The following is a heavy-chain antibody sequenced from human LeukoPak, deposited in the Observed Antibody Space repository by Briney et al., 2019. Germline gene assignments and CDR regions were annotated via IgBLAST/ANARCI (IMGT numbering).Heavy chain of an antibody. J-gene: IGHJ5*02. CDR2: INHSGST. D-gene: IGHD3-10*01. CDR3: ARGGGYYGSGSYYNWFDP. Sequence: SETLSLTCAVYGGSFSGYYWSWIRQPPGKGLEWIGEINHSGSTNYNPSLKSRVTISVGTSKNQFSLKLSSVTAADTAVYYCARGGGYYGSGSYYNWFDPWGQGTLVTVSS. CDR1: GGSFSGYY. V-gene: IGHV4-34*01.